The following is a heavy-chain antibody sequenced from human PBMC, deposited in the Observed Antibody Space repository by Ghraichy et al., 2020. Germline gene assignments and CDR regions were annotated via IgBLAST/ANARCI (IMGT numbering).Heavy chain of an antibody. J-gene: IGHJ4*02. CDR1: GFTFDDYA. D-gene: IGHD3-22*01. V-gene: IGHV3-43D*03. CDR2: ISWDGGST. Sequence: GESLNISCAASGFTFDDYAMHWVRQAPGKGLEWVSLISWDGGSTYYADSVKGRFTISRDNSKNSLYLQMNSLRAEDTALYYCAKDIVIFSDYYDSSGFDYWGQGTLVTVSS. CDR3: AKDIVIFSDYYDSSGFDY.